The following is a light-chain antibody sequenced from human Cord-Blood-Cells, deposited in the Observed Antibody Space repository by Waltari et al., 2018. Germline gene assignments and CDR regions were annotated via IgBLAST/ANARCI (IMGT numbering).Light chain of an antibody. Sequence: QSALTQPASVSGSPGQSLTISCTGTSSDVGGYNYVSWYQQHPGKAPKLMIYDVSNRPSGVSNGFSGSKSCNTASLTISGLQAEDEADYYCSSYTSSSTLVVFGGGTKLTVL. J-gene: IGLJ2*01. CDR2: DVS. CDR3: SSYTSSSTLVV. V-gene: IGLV2-14*01. CDR1: SSDVGGYNY.